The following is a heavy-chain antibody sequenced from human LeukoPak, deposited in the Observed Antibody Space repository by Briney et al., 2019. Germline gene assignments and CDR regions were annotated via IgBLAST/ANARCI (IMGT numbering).Heavy chain of an antibody. CDR3: ARHPGSAYYYYYYMDV. V-gene: IGHV5-51*01. Sequence: GESLKISCKGSGYSFTSYWIGRVRQMPGKGLEWMGIIYPGDSDTRYSPSFQGQVTISADKSISTAYLQWSSLKASDTAMYYCARHPGSAYYYYYYMDVWGKGTTVTVSS. J-gene: IGHJ6*03. CDR1: GYSFTSYW. D-gene: IGHD1-14*01. CDR2: IYPGDSDT.